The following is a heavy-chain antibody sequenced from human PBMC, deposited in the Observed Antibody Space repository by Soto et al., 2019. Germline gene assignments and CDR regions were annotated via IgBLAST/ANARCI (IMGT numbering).Heavy chain of an antibody. CDR2: IYYSGST. Sequence: SETLSLTCTVSGGSISSYYWSWIRQPPGKGLEWIGYIYYSGSTNYNPSLKSRVTISVDTSKNQFSLKLSSVTAADTAVYYCAREGGWFGEFSTYYYYYGMDVWGQGTTVTVSS. V-gene: IGHV4-59*01. CDR1: GGSISSYY. CDR3: AREGGWFGEFSTYYYYYGMDV. J-gene: IGHJ6*02. D-gene: IGHD3-10*01.